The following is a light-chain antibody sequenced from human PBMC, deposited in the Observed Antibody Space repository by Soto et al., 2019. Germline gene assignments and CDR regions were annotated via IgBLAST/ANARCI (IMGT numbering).Light chain of an antibody. CDR2: EGS. CDR3: CSYAGSSTWV. CDR1: SSDVGSYTL. V-gene: IGLV2-23*01. J-gene: IGLJ3*02. Sequence: QSALTQPASVSGSPGQSITISCTGTSSDVGSYTLVSWYQQHPGNAPKLMIYEGSKRPSGVSNRFSGTKSANTASLTIAGLQAEDEADYYCCSYAGSSTWVFGGGTKLTVL.